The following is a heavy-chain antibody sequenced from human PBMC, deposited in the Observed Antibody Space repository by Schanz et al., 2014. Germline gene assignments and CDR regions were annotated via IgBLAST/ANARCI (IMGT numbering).Heavy chain of an antibody. Sequence: QVQLVQSGAEVKKPGASVKVSCEASGYTFTSYYIHWFRQAPGQGLEWMGLINPSVGNTNYAQKFQGRVTMTADKSTSTVYMEVSGLRSENTAVYYCAKVDRTRYYAMDVWGRGTTVTVSS. J-gene: IGHJ6*02. CDR3: AKVDRTRYYAMDV. V-gene: IGHV1-46*01. D-gene: IGHD3-9*01. CDR2: INPSVGNT. CDR1: GYTFTSYY.